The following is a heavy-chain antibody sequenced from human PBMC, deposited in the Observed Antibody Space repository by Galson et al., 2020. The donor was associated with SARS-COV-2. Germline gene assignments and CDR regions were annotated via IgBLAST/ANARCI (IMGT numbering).Heavy chain of an antibody. D-gene: IGHD6-13*01. CDR2: ISSSSSTI. Sequence: GGSLRLSCAASGFTFSSYSMNWVRQAPGKGLEWVSYISSSSSTIYYADSVKGRFTISRDNAKNSLYLQMNSLRDEDTAVYYCARSVRDSSSWYGSEYFDYWGQGTLVTVSS. CDR1: GFTFSSYS. CDR3: ARSVRDSSSWYGSEYFDY. J-gene: IGHJ4*02. V-gene: IGHV3-48*02.